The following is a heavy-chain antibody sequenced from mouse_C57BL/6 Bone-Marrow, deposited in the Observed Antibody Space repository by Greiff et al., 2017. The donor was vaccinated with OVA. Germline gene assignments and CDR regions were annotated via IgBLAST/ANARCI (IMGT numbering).Heavy chain of an antibody. CDR1: GYTFTSYW. D-gene: IGHD1-1*01. V-gene: IGHV1-50*01. J-gene: IGHJ3*01. CDR3: ARGGLLFAY. CDR2: IDPSDSYT. Sequence: QVQLQQPGAELVKPGASVKLSCKASGYTFTSYWMQWVKQRPGQGLEWIGEIDPSDSYTNYNQKFKGKATLTVDTSSSTAYMQLSSLTSEDSAVYYCARGGLLFAYWGQGTPVTVSA.